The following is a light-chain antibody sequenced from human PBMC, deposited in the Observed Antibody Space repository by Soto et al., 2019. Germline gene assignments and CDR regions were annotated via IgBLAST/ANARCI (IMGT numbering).Light chain of an antibody. CDR2: GAS. Sequence: EIVLTQSPGTLSLSLGERATISCRATQSVSSSFLAWYQQKAGQAPRLLIYGASSMATGIPERFSGSGSGTDFTLTISRLEPEDFATYYCQQYGSSSPYTFGQGTKLEIK. J-gene: IGKJ2*01. CDR3: QQYGSSSPYT. V-gene: IGKV3-20*01. CDR1: QSVSSSF.